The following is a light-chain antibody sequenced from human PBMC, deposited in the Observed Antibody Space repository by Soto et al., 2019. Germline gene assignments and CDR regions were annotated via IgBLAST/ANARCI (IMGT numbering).Light chain of an antibody. CDR3: SSYTSSSFLV. CDR1: SSDVGGYNY. J-gene: IGLJ2*01. Sequence: QSALTQPASVSGSPGQSITISCTGTSSDVGGYNYVSWYQQNPGKAPKLMIYDVSNRPSGVSNRFSGSKSCNTASLTNSGLQAEDEADYYCSSYTSSSFLVFGGRTKLAVL. V-gene: IGLV2-14*01. CDR2: DVS.